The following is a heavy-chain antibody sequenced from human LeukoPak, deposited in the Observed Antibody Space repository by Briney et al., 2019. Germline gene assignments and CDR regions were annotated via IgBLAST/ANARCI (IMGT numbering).Heavy chain of an antibody. J-gene: IGHJ5*02. Sequence: SETLSLTCTVSGGSLSSSTYYWGWLRQPPGTGLEWIGSMYYSSGNTYYNPSLKSRVTISVDTSKNQFSLKLSSVTAADTAVYYCARGRGEGRGIAMVRGVRAPSYNWFDPWGHGTQVTVSS. D-gene: IGHD3-10*01. CDR3: ARGRGEGRGIAMVRGVRAPSYNWFDP. CDR2: MYYSSGNT. V-gene: IGHV4-39*07. CDR1: GGSLSSSTYY.